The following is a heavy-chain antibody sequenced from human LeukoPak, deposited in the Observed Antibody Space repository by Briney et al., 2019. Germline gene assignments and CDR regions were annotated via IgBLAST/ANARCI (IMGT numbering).Heavy chain of an antibody. Sequence: GGALRLSCAASGFSVRSNYISWVRQAPGKGLEWVSMIYSGGSIIHADSVKGRFTMSRDNSRNTLDLQMNSLRVEDTAVYFCARDRRRLRGMNGDGDAFDIWGEGAMVSVSS. D-gene: IGHD7-27*01. CDR1: GFSVRSNY. CDR2: IYSGGSI. CDR3: ARDRRRLRGMNGDGDAFDI. J-gene: IGHJ3*02. V-gene: IGHV3-53*01.